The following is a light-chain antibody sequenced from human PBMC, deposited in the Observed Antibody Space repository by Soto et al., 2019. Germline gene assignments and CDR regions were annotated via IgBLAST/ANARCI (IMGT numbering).Light chain of an antibody. V-gene: IGLV1-44*01. CDR1: SSNIGSTV. CDR3: VAWDDSLSGVV. J-gene: IGLJ2*01. CDR2: DNH. Sequence: QCVLTQPPSASGTPGQTVTISCSGSSSNIGSTVLSWYQQLPGTAPKLLIFDNHQRPSGVPDRFSGSKSGSSASLAISGLQSDDEAYYYCVAWDDSLSGVVLGGGTKLTVL.